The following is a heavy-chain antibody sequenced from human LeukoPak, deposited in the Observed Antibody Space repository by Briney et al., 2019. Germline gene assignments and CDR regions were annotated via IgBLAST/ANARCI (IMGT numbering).Heavy chain of an antibody. J-gene: IGHJ6*03. D-gene: IGHD1-26*01. CDR3: ARSSGSYLRATYYYYYMDV. V-gene: IGHV4-34*01. CDR1: GGSFSGYY. CDR2: INHSGST. Sequence: SETLSLTCAVYGGSFSGYYWSWIRQPPGKGLEWIGEINHSGSTNYNPSLKSRVTISVDTSKNQFSLKLSSVTAADTAVYYCARSSGSYLRATYYYYYMDVWGKGTTVTISS.